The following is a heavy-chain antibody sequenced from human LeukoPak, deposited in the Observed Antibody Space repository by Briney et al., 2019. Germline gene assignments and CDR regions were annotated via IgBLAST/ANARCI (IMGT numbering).Heavy chain of an antibody. CDR2: ISSSSSTI. Sequence: GSLRLSCAASGFTFSSYSMNWVRQAPGKGLEWVSYISSSSSTIYYADSVKGRFTISRDNAKNSLYLQMNSLRAEDTAVYYCARSARLMKGVVEVTALDDWGQGTLVTVSS. CDR1: GFTFSSYS. CDR3: ARSARLMKGVVEVTALDD. D-gene: IGHD3-3*01. V-gene: IGHV3-48*01. J-gene: IGHJ4*02.